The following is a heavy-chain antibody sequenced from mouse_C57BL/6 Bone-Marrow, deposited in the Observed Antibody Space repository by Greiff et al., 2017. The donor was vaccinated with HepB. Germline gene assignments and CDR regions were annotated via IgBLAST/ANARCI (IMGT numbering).Heavy chain of an antibody. J-gene: IGHJ4*01. CDR1: GYTFTSYG. V-gene: IGHV1-81*01. CDR2: IYPRSGNT. Sequence: VKLQESGAELARPGASVKLSCKASGYTFTSYGISWVKQRTGQGLEWIGEIYPRSGNTYYNEKFKGKATLTADKSSSTAYMELRSLTSEDSAVYFCARSMDYAMDYWGQGTSVTVSS. CDR3: ARSMDYAMDY.